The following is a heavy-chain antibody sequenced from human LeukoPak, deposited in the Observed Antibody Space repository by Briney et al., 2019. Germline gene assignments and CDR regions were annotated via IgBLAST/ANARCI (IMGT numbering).Heavy chain of an antibody. J-gene: IGHJ4*02. CDR1: GFTFSSYR. Sequence: GGSLRLSCAASGFTFSSYRMHSVRQAPGKGLEWVSYISSSGSTIYYADSVKGRFTISRDNAKNSLYLQMDSLRAEDTAVYYCARKSPGATRDSCGQGTLVTVSS. D-gene: IGHD1-26*01. CDR2: ISSSGSTI. V-gene: IGHV3-48*04. CDR3: ARKSPGATRDS.